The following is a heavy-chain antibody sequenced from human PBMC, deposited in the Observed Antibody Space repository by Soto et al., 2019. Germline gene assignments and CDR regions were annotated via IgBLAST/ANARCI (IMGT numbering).Heavy chain of an antibody. CDR3: ARGHGYYNYMDV. V-gene: IGHV1-18*01. CDR2: ISVYNGNT. J-gene: IGHJ6*03. Sequence: QVLLVQSGAEVKKPGASVKVSCKASGYSFTTYGIIWVRQAPGQGLEWMGRISVYNGNTNYAQKLQGRVSVTADIPMNTAYMELRSLRSDDTAIYYCARGHGYYNYMDVWGRGTTVTVSS. CDR1: GYSFTTYG.